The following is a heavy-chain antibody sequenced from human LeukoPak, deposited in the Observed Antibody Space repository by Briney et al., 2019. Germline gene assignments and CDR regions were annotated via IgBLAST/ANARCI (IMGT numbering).Heavy chain of an antibody. CDR2: IDTGNGNT. CDR3: ARGMVRGVIMDY. V-gene: IGHV1-3*04. D-gene: IGHD3-10*01. Sequence: GASVKVSCKASGYTFTTYAMHWVRQAPGQRLEWMGWIDTGNGNTKYSQNFQGRVTITRDTSASTAYMELSSLGSEDTAVYFCARGMVRGVIMDYWGQGTLVTVSS. CDR1: GYTFTTYA. J-gene: IGHJ4*02.